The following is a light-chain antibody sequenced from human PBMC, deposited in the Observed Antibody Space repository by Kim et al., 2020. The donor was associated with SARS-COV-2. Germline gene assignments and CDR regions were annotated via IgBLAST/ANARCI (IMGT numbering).Light chain of an antibody. CDR2: AAS. Sequence: LSASIGDRVTITCRASQGISNSLAWYQQKPGKAPRLLLSAASRLESGVPSRFSGGGFGADYTLTISSLQPEDFASYYCQQYYGMPTFGQGTKLEI. J-gene: IGKJ2*01. V-gene: IGKV1-NL1*01. CDR3: QQYYGMPT. CDR1: QGISNS.